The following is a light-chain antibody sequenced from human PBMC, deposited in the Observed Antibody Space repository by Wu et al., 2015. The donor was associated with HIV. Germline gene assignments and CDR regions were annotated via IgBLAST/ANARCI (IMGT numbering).Light chain of an antibody. Sequence: IQLTQSPSSLSASIGDRVNITCRASQDIFTYLAWYQQTPGKAPRVLIYDASTLQSGVSSRFSGSGSGADFTPTISGLQREDFAVYFCQQLNSFPLTFGQGSRLEI. V-gene: IGKV1-13*02. CDR3: QQLNSFPLT. J-gene: IGKJ5*01. CDR1: QDIFTY. CDR2: DAS.